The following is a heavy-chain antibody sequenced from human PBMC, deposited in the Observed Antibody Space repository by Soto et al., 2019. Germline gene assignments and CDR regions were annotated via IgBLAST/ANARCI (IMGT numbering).Heavy chain of an antibody. CDR2: IIPIFGTA. J-gene: IGHJ4*02. Sequence: SVKVSCKASGGTFSSYAISWVRQAPGQGLEWMGGIIPIFGTANYAQKFQGRVTITADEYTSTDYMELSSLRPEDTAVYYCARGITGNHSFDYWGQGTLVTVSS. CDR1: GGTFSSYA. D-gene: IGHD1-20*01. CDR3: ARGITGNHSFDY. V-gene: IGHV1-69*13.